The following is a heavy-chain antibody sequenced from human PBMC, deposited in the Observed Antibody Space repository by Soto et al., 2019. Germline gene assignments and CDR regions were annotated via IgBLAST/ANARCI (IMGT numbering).Heavy chain of an antibody. J-gene: IGHJ6*02. V-gene: IGHV4-31*03. CDR1: CASISSGGYY. Sequence: TPSLTCTVSCASISSGGYYSSWIRQHPSKGLEWIGYIYYSGSTYYNPSLESRVTISVDTSKNQFSLKLSSVTAADTAVYCCATVAFCSRTSCYMGVWYSGLDVWGHGPPV. D-gene: IGHD2-2*01. CDR2: IYYSGST. CDR3: ATVAFCSRTSCYMGVWYSGLDV.